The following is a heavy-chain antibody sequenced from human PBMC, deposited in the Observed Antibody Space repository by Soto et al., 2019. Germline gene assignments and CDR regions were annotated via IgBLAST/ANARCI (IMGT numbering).Heavy chain of an antibody. CDR1: GFTFYTYR. D-gene: IGHD5-12*01. CDR2: ISVRSDYI. CDR3: AREGVRGYAPGVDA. V-gene: IGHV3-21*06. J-gene: IGHJ6*04. Sequence: EVQLVESGGGPVKPGGSLRLSCVASGFTFYTYRMTWVRQAPGKGLEWVSSISVRSDYIYYADSVKGRFTISRDSPKNNLYLQMNSLRAEDTAVYYCAREGVRGYAPGVDAWGKVITVTVAS.